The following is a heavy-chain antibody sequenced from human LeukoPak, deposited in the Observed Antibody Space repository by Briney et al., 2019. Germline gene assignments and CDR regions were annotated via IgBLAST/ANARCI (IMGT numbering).Heavy chain of an antibody. CDR3: AKKGATTGDFDY. J-gene: IGHJ4*02. V-gene: IGHV3-23*01. CDR1: GFTFSDYY. D-gene: IGHD1-26*01. CDR2: ISGSGGDT. Sequence: GGSLRLSCAASGFTFSDYYMTWVRQAPGKGPEWVSAISGSGGDTYYADSVKGRFTISRDNSKNTLYLQMNSLRAEDTAVYYCAKKGATTGDFDYWGQGTLVTVSS.